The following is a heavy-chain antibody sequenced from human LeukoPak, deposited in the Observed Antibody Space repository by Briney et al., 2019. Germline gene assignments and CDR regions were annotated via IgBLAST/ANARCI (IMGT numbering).Heavy chain of an antibody. CDR1: GFTFSSYG. J-gene: IGHJ4*02. V-gene: IGHV3-23*01. Sequence: GGSLRLSCAASGFTFSSYGMSWVRQAPGKGLEWVSAISGSGGSTYYADSVKGRFTISRDNSKNTLYLQMNSLRAEDTAVYYCAKSGNWNDVLFGYWGQGTLVTVSS. CDR2: ISGSGGST. CDR3: AKSGNWNDVLFGY. D-gene: IGHD1-20*01.